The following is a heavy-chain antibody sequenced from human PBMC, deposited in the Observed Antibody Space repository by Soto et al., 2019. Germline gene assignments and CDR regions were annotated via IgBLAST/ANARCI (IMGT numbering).Heavy chain of an antibody. D-gene: IGHD1-7*01. CDR3: AKDRRAGGNYGFYSDF. V-gene: IGHV3-23*01. J-gene: IGHJ4*02. Sequence: EVQLLESGGGLVQPGGSLRLSCAASGFTFSSYGMTWVRQAPGKGLEWVSFSSATGGGTYYADSVKGRFTISRDNSKNTLSLQMTSLRADDTAVYYCAKDRRAGGNYGFYSDFWGQGALVIVSS. CDR1: GFTFSSYG. CDR2: SSATGGGT.